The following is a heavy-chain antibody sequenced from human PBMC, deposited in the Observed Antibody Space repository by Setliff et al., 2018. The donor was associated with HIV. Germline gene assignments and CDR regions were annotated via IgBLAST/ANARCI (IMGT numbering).Heavy chain of an antibody. CDR3: ARDQGLELRGDYYYYGMDV. CDR1: GGSISGSNYY. J-gene: IGHJ6*02. V-gene: IGHV4-39*07. Sequence: KPSETLSLTCTVSGGSISGSNYYWGWIRQPPGKGLEWIGSFYHTGSTHYNPSLKSRTTMSLDTSRNQVSLKLSSVSAADTAVYYCARDQGLELRGDYYYYGMDVWGQGTTVTVSS. CDR2: FYHTGST. D-gene: IGHD1-7*01.